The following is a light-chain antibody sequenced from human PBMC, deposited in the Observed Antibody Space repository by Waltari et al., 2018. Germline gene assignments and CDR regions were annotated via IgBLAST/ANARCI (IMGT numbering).Light chain of an antibody. CDR1: SSDVGTYNR. Sequence: QSALTQPPSVSGSPGQSVTISCTGTSSDVGTYNRSSWYQQPPGTAPKLMIYEVSNRPSGVPDRFSGSKSGNTASLTISGLQADDEADYYCSSYTRSSTYVFGTGTKVTVL. CDR2: EVS. CDR3: SSYTRSSTYV. J-gene: IGLJ1*01. V-gene: IGLV2-18*02.